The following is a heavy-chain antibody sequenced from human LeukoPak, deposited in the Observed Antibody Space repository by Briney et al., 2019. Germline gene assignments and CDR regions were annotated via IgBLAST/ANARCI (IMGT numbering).Heavy chain of an antibody. CDR3: ASRSSGWYYDY. J-gene: IGHJ4*02. Sequence: GGSLRLSCAASGFTFSSYAMSWVRQAPGQGLEWVSAISDSGGNTYYADSVKGRFTISRDNSKNTLYLQMGSLRVGDMAVYYCASRSSGWYYDYWGQGTLVTVSS. D-gene: IGHD6-19*01. CDR2: ISDSGGNT. V-gene: IGHV3-23*01. CDR1: GFTFSSYA.